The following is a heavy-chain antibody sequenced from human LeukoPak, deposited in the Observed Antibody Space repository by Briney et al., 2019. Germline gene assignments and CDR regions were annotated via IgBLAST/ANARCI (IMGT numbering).Heavy chain of an antibody. J-gene: IGHJ6*03. Sequence: SVKASCKASGGTFSSYAISWVRQAPGQGLEWMGGIIPIFGTANYAQKFQGRVTITADKSTSTAYMELSSLRSEDTAVYYCARRGYSSSWYTSLGYYYYYMDVWGKGTTVTVSS. CDR2: IIPIFGTA. CDR1: GGTFSSYA. CDR3: ARRGYSSSWYTSLGYYYYYMDV. D-gene: IGHD6-13*01. V-gene: IGHV1-69*06.